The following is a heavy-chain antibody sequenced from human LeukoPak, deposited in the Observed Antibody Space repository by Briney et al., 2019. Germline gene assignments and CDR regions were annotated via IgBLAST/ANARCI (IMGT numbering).Heavy chain of an antibody. CDR2: ISYDGSNK. CDR1: GFTFSSYG. CDR3: ARDQTYYDFWSGYYNPNYYYGMDV. V-gene: IGHV3-30*03. D-gene: IGHD3-3*01. Sequence: GGSLRLSCAASGFTFSSYGMHWVRQAPGKGLEWVAVISYDGSNKYYADSVKGRFTISRDNSKNTLYLQMNSLRAEDTAVYYCARDQTYYDFWSGYYNPNYYYGMDVWGQGTTVTVSS. J-gene: IGHJ6*02.